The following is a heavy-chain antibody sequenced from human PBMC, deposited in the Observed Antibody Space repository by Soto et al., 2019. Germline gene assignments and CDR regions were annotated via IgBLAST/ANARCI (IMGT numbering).Heavy chain of an antibody. CDR3: AKVSIKGSAIDFDY. D-gene: IGHD3-10*01. V-gene: IGHV1-8*01. CDR1: GYTFSNYD. CDR2: VNPNNGDT. J-gene: IGHJ4*02. Sequence: QVQLVQSGAELKKPGASVKVSCKASGYTFSNYDMNWVRQATGQGPEWIGWVNPNNGDTGYAQKFQGRVTLTTDNSTTPTFMELTSLRSEDTAIYYCAKVSIKGSAIDFDYWVQGTLITVSS.